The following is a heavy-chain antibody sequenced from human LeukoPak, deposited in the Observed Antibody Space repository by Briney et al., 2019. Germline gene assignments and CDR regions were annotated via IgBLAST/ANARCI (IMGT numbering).Heavy chain of an antibody. J-gene: IGHJ6*03. CDR3: AKDPNFYYYGSGRNYYYYYMDV. D-gene: IGHD3-10*01. CDR1: GFTVSSNY. CDR2: IYSGGST. V-gene: IGHV3-66*01. Sequence: PGGSLRLSCAASGFTVSSNYMSWVRQAPGKGLEWVSVIYSGGSTYYADSVKGRFTISRDNSKNTLYLQMNSLRAEDTAVYYCAKDPNFYYYGSGRNYYYYYMDVWGKGTTVTISS.